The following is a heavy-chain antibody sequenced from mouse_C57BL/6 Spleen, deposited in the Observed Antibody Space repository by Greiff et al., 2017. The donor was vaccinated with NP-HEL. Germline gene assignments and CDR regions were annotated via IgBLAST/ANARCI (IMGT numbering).Heavy chain of an antibody. CDR3: ARDTTPDY. J-gene: IGHJ2*01. CDR1: GYTFTDYY. CDR2: INPNNVGT. Sequence: EVQLQQSGPELVKPGASVKISCKASGYTFTDYYMNWVKQSHGKSLEWIGDINPNNVGTSYNQKFKGKATLTVDKSSSTAYMELRSLTSEDSAVYYCARDTTPDYWGQGTTLTVSS. D-gene: IGHD1-1*01. V-gene: IGHV1-26*01.